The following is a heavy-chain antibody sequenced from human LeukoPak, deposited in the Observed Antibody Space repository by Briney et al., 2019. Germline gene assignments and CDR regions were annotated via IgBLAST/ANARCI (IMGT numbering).Heavy chain of an antibody. CDR2: IHFSGIT. CDR3: ARVTMGRGVLYDS. J-gene: IGHJ5*02. V-gene: IGHV4-30-4*01. D-gene: IGHD3-10*01. Sequence: PSETLSLTCTVSGDSISSGDYYWSWIRQPPGKGLEWFGYIHFSGITYYNPSLKSRVTISVDTSKNQFFLKLSSVTAADTAVCYCARVTMGRGVLYDSWGQGTLVTVSS. CDR1: GDSISSGDYY.